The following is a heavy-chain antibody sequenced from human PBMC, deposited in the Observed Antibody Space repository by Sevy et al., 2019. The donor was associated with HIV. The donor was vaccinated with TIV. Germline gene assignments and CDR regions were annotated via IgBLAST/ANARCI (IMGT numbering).Heavy chain of an antibody. J-gene: IGHJ2*01. CDR1: GGSISGTY. CDR3: AGPSYTGSSFCYFDL. Sequence: SETLSLTCTVSGGSISGTYWTWIRQPAGKGLEWIGTFYSSGNTDYNPSLKSRVTMSVDTSKNQFSLNLSSVTAADTAVYYCAGPSYTGSSFCYFDLWGRGTLVTVSS. CDR2: FYSSGNT. D-gene: IGHD1-26*01. V-gene: IGHV4-4*07.